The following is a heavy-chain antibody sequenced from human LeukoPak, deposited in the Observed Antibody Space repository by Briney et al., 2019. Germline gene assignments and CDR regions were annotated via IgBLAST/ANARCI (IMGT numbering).Heavy chain of an antibody. J-gene: IGHJ6*03. CDR2: FDPEDGET. CDR3: ATALVSRGYYYYYMDV. D-gene: IGHD2-8*02. CDR1: GYTLTELS. Sequence: ASVKVSCKVSGYTLTELSMHWVRQAPGKGLEWMGGFDPEDGETIYAQKFQGRVTMTEDTSTDTAYVELSSLRSEDTAVYYCATALVSRGYYYYYMDVWGKGTTVTVSS. V-gene: IGHV1-24*01.